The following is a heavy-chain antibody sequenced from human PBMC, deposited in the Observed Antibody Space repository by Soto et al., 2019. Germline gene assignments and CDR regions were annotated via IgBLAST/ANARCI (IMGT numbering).Heavy chain of an antibody. D-gene: IGHD3-10*01. V-gene: IGHV4-59*01. J-gene: IGHJ6*02. CDR3: ARARISMVREVIKYNMDV. CDR2: IYDSGST. Sequence: QVQLQESGPGLVKPSETLSLTCTVSGGSISNYYWSWIRQPPGKGLEWIGYIYDSGSTNTKPSLQNRVTISVDTSTNQFSLKLRAVTAADTAIYYCARARISMVREVIKYNMDVWGQGTTVIVSS. CDR1: GGSISNYY.